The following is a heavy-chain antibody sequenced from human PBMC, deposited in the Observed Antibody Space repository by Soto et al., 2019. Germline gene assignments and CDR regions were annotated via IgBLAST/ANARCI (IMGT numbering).Heavy chain of an antibody. J-gene: IGHJ4*02. CDR1: GGSFSGYY. D-gene: IGHD2-8*02. Sequence: QVQLQQWGAGLLKPSETLSLTCAVYGGSFSGYYWTWIRLPPGTGLEWIGEINHSGSTNYNPSLKSRVPLSVDTSKIQFSLKLTSVTAADTAVYYCARDKLTGLFDYWGQGTLVTVSS. CDR3: ARDKLTGLFDY. CDR2: INHSGST. V-gene: IGHV4-34*01.